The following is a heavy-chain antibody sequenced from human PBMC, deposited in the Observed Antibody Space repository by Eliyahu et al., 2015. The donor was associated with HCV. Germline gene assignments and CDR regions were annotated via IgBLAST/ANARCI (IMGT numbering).Heavy chain of an antibody. V-gene: IGHV3-23*01. CDR2: ISGSGGST. CDR3: AKDLDSSSWYNNYYGMDV. D-gene: IGHD6-13*01. Sequence: EVQLLESGGGLVQPGGSLRLSCAASGFTFSSFAMTWVRQAPGKGLGWVSVISGSGGSTYYADSVKGRLTISRDNSKNTLYLQMNSLRAEDTAVYYCAKDLDSSSWYNNYYGMDVWGQGTTVTVSS. CDR1: GFTFSSFA. J-gene: IGHJ6*02.